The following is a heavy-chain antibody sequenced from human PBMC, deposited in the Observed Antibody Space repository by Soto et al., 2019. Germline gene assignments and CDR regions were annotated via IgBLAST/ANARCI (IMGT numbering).Heavy chain of an antibody. J-gene: IGHJ6*02. D-gene: IGHD5-18*01. V-gene: IGHV3-33*01. CDR3: ARNTAMVTGYYYGMDV. CDR1: GFTFSSYG. CDR2: IWYDGSNK. Sequence: LRLSCAASGFTFSSYGMHWVRQAPGKGLEWVAVIWYDGSNKYYADSVKGRFTISRDNSKNTLYLQMNSLRAADTAVYYCARNTAMVTGYYYGMDVWGQGTTVTVS.